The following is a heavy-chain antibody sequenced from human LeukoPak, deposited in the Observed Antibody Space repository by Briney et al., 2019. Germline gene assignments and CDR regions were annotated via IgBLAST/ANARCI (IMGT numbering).Heavy chain of an antibody. Sequence: SVKVSCKASGGTFSSYAISWVRQAPGQGLEWMGGIIPIFGTANYAQKFQGRVTITADESTSTAYMELSSLRSEDTAVYYCARDYYDSSGYYSCSGYWGRGTLVTVSS. CDR1: GGTFSSYA. V-gene: IGHV1-69*13. CDR2: IIPIFGTA. J-gene: IGHJ4*02. CDR3: ARDYYDSSGYYSCSGY. D-gene: IGHD3-22*01.